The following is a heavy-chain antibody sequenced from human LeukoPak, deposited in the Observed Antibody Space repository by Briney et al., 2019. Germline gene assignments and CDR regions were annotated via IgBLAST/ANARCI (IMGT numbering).Heavy chain of an antibody. CDR2: ISGSGGST. CDR1: GFTFSNYA. Sequence: GGSLRLSCAASGFTFSNYAMSWVRQAPGKGLEWVSAISGSGGSTYYADSVKGRFTISRDNSKNTLYLQMNSLRAEDTAVYYCAKDGQGGSTAFDYWGQGTLVTVSS. J-gene: IGHJ4*02. V-gene: IGHV3-23*01. CDR3: AKDGQGGSTAFDY. D-gene: IGHD5-12*01.